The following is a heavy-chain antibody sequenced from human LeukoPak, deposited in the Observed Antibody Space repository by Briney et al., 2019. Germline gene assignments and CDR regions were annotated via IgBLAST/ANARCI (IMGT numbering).Heavy chain of an antibody. J-gene: IGHJ4*02. D-gene: IGHD6-19*01. V-gene: IGHV3-74*01. CDR3: AKDRPLPGIAVAGMDY. CDR1: GLTFSSHW. Sequence: GGSLRLSCAASGLTFSSHWMHWVRQAPGKGLVWVSRITNDGSSTTYADSVKGRFTISRDNSKNTLYLQMNSLRAEDTAVYYCAKDRPLPGIAVAGMDYWGQGTLVTVSS. CDR2: ITNDGSST.